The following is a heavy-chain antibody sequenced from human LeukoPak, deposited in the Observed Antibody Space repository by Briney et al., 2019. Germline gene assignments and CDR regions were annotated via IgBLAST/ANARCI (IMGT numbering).Heavy chain of an antibody. CDR2: IYYSGST. D-gene: IGHD3-3*01. CDR1: GGSISSGDYY. V-gene: IGHV4-30-4*01. Sequence: PSQTLSLTCTVSGGSISSGDYYWSWIRQPPGKGLEWIGYIYYSGSTYYNPSLKSRVTISVDTSKNQFSLKLSSVTAADTAVYYCARGRKNDFWSGYYNYYYYYMDVWGKGTTVTVSS. J-gene: IGHJ6*03. CDR3: ARGRKNDFWSGYYNYYYYYMDV.